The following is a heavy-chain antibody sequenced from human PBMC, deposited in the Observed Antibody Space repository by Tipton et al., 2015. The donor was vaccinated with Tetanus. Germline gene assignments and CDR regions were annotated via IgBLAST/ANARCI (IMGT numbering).Heavy chain of an antibody. CDR3: ARAFWSGYPEYFQH. CDR2: IYSGGST. J-gene: IGHJ1*01. CDR1: GFTVSSNY. D-gene: IGHD3-3*01. Sequence: SLRLSCAASGFTVSSNYMSWVRQAPGKGLEWVSVIYSGGSTYYADSVKGRFTISRDNSKNTLYLQMNSLRAEDTAVYYCARAFWSGYPEYFQHWGQGTLVTVSS. V-gene: IGHV3-66*01.